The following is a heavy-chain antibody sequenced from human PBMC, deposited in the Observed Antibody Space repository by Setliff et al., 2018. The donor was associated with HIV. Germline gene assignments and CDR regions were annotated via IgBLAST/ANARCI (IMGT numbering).Heavy chain of an antibody. D-gene: IGHD5-18*01. CDR2: ISGYNGNT. Sequence: ASVKVSCKDPGYTFINFGITWVRQAPGQGLEWGGYISGYNGNTKYAQKVKGRVTMTTDTSTRPAYMELRSLRYDDTAVYYCAIDPRSGYDSDTAMVTVYYYYMDVWGKGTTVTVSS. V-gene: IGHV1-18*04. J-gene: IGHJ6*03. CDR3: AIDPRSGYDSDTAMVTVYYYYMDV. CDR1: GYTFINFG.